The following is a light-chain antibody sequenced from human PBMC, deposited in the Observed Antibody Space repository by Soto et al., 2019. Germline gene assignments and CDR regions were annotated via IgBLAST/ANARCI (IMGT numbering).Light chain of an antibody. CDR2: TAS. CDR1: QSISNQ. CDR3: QQGYRNPIT. V-gene: IGKV1-39*01. Sequence: IQMTQFPSSLSASVVDRVTITCRTSQSISNQLIWYQQKPGEAPKPLIYTASTLYSGVPSRFIGSGSGTDFTLTISSLQPEDFATYYCQQGYRNPITFGQGTRLEIK. J-gene: IGKJ5*01.